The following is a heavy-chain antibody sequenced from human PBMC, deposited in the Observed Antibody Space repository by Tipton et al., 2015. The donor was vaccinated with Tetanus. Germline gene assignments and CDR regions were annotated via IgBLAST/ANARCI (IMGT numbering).Heavy chain of an antibody. CDR3: ARIHDFWSGYFDF. CDR1: GDSIKKYY. J-gene: IGHJ4*02. CDR2: ILYKGGT. V-gene: IGHV4-59*01. D-gene: IGHD3-3*01. Sequence: TLSLTCNVSGDSIKKYYWSWIRQPPGKGLEYIGYILYKGGTNYNPSLKGRVIISADASKNQFSLKLSSVTAADTAVYYCARIHDFWSGYFDFWGQGTLVSVSS.